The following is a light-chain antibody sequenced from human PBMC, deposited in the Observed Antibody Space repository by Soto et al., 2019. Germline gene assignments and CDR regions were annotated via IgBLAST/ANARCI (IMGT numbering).Light chain of an antibody. V-gene: IGKV1-33*01. CDR1: QDISNY. J-gene: IGKJ1*01. CDR2: DAS. CDR3: QQYDNLPWT. Sequence: DIQMTQSPSSLSASVGDRVTITCQASQDISNYLNWYQQKPGKAPKLLIYDASNLETGVPSRFSGSGSGTDFTFTISSLQPEDIATYYCQQYDNLPWTFRQGTKVDIK.